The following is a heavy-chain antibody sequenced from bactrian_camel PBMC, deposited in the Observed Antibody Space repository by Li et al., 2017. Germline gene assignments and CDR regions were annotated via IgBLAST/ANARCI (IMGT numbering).Heavy chain of an antibody. V-gene: IGHV3S5*01. CDR1: GHTYNYNF. J-gene: IGHJ6*01. Sequence: HVQLVESGGGSVQAGGSLRPSCAASGHTYNYNFMAWFRQAPGKEREGGAAISTDYGSTYYADSVKGRFTISQDIAKRTVYLQMNSLKPEDTGLYFCAAGGTWYCLSDFRARNFAYWGQGTQVTVS. CDR3: AAGGTWYCLSDFRARNFAY. D-gene: IGHD6*01. CDR2: ISTDYGST.